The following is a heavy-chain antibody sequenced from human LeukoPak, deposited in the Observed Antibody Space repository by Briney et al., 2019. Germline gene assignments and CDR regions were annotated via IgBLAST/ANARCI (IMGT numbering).Heavy chain of an antibody. Sequence: QTGGSLRLSCAASGFTFSSYAMSWVRQAPGKGLEWVSAISGSGGSTYYADSVKGRFTISRDNSKNTLYLQMNSLRAEDTAVYYCATSGYIVLDRDDAFDIWGQGTMVTVSS. CDR1: GFTFSSYA. J-gene: IGHJ3*02. V-gene: IGHV3-23*01. D-gene: IGHD2-8*01. CDR3: ATSGYIVLDRDDAFDI. CDR2: ISGSGGST.